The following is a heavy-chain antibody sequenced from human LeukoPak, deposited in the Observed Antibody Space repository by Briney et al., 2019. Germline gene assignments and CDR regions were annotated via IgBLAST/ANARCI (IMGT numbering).Heavy chain of an antibody. Sequence: SETLSLTCTVSGGSISSHYWSWIRQPAGKGLEWIGRIYTSGSTNYNPSLKSRVTMSVDTSKNQFSLKLSSVTAADTAVYYCARERYDILTGYYPAFDIWGQGTMVTVSS. J-gene: IGHJ3*02. CDR3: ARERYDILTGYYPAFDI. D-gene: IGHD3-9*01. CDR1: GGSISSHY. CDR2: IYTSGST. V-gene: IGHV4-4*07.